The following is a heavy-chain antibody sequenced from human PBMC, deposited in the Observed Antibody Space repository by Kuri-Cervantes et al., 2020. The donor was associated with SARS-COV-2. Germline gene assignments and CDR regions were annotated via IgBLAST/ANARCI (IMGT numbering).Heavy chain of an antibody. CDR3: ARELTLRRAIFGVVNSXXYYYYMDV. CDR1: GYTLTELS. Sequence: ASVKVSCKVSGYTLTELSMHWVRQAPGKGLEWMGGFDPEDGETIYAQKFQGRVTMTEDTSTDTAYMELSSLRSEDTAVYYCARELTLRRAIFGVVNSXXYYYYMDVWGKGTTVTVSS. D-gene: IGHD3-3*01. J-gene: IGHJ6*03. V-gene: IGHV1-24*01. CDR2: FDPEDGET.